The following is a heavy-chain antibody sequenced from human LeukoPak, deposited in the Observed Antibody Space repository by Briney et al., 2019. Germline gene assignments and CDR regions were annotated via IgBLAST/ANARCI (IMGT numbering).Heavy chain of an antibody. CDR3: ARALTLGELRFDP. V-gene: IGHV1-2*02. D-gene: IGHD1-26*01. CDR2: INPNSGGT. CDR1: GYIFTGYY. J-gene: IGHJ5*02. Sequence: ASVKVSCKASGYIFTGYYMHWVGQAPGQGLEWMGWINPNSGGTNYAQKFQGRVTMTRDTSISTAYMDLSRLKSDDSAVYYCARALTLGELRFDPWGQGTLVTVSS.